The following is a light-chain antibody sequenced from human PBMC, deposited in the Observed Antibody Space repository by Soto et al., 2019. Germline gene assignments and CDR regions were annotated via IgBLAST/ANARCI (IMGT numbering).Light chain of an antibody. V-gene: IGKV1-27*01. CDR3: QKYNSAPLT. CDR1: QDTGNY. CDR2: AAS. J-gene: IGKJ4*01. Sequence: DIQMTQSPSSLSASVGDRVTITCRASQDTGNYLAWYQQRPGKVPKLLIYAASTLQSGVPSRFSGSGSGTDFTLTISSLQPEDVATYYCQKYNSAPLTFGGVNRVEI.